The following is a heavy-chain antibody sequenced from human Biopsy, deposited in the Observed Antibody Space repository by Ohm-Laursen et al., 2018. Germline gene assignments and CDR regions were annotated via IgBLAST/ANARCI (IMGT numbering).Heavy chain of an antibody. J-gene: IGHJ5*02. CDR3: ARLRGGVVINYSWFDP. CDR1: GCSIRSNGFY. CDR2: ISYRGTT. Sequence: SETLSLTCTVSGCSIRSNGFYWGWIRQPPGKGLEWIGSISYRGTTSYNPSLKSRVAISEDTPKNQLSLSLNSVTAADTAVFYCARLRGGVVINYSWFDPWGQGILVTVSS. D-gene: IGHD3-3*01. V-gene: IGHV4-39*01.